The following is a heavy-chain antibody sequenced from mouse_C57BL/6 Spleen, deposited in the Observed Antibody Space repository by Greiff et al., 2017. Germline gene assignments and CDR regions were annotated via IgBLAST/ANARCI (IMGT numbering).Heavy chain of an antibody. V-gene: IGHV6-3*01. D-gene: IGHD1-1*01. Sequence: EVKVEESGGGLVQPGGSMKLSCVASGFTFSNYWMNWVRQSPEKGLEWVAQIRLKSDNYATHYAESVKGRFTISRDDSKSSVYLQMNNLRAEDTGIYYCTVLYYYGSSYAYYFDYWGQGTTLTVSS. CDR1: GFTFSNYW. J-gene: IGHJ2*01. CDR2: IRLKSDNYAT. CDR3: TVLYYYGSSYAYYFDY.